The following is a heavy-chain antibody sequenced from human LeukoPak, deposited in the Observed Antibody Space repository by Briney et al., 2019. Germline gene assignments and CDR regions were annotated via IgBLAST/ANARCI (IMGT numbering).Heavy chain of an antibody. D-gene: IGHD1-26*01. Sequence: PGGSLRLSCAASGFTFSNAWMTWVRQAPGKGLEWVGRIKSKTDGGTTDYVAPVNGRFTISRDDSNKTLYLQMHSLKTEDTAVYYCITGIMGATHRYFDLWGRGTLLTVSS. V-gene: IGHV3-15*01. J-gene: IGHJ2*01. CDR2: IKSKTDGGTT. CDR1: GFTFSNAW. CDR3: ITGIMGATHRYFDL.